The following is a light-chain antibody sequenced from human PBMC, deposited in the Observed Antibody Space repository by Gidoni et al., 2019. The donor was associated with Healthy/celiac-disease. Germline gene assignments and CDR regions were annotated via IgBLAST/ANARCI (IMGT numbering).Light chain of an antibody. J-gene: IGLJ2*01. CDR2: QDS. CDR1: KLGDKY. Sequence: SYELTQPPSVSVAPGQTASSTCSGEKLGDKYACWYQQKPGQSPVLVIYQDSKRPSGIPERFSGSNSENTATLTISGTQAMDEADYYCQAWDSSTATFGGGTKLTVL. CDR3: QAWDSSTAT. V-gene: IGLV3-1*01.